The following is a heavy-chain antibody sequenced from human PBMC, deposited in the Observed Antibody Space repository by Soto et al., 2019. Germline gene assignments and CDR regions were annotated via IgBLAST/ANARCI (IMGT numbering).Heavy chain of an antibody. CDR3: ARRGDFGNYVFDY. J-gene: IGHJ4*02. D-gene: IGHD3-16*01. CDR1: GGSFSRQD. Sequence: QVQLVQSGAEVKKPGSSVKVSCTASGGSFSRQDVIWVRQAPGQGLEWMGGIIPIFGTVNYAQRFQDRVTITADESKSTVYLELSSLRSADSAVYYCARRGDFGNYVFDYWGQGTLVTVSS. V-gene: IGHV1-69*01. CDR2: IIPIFGTV.